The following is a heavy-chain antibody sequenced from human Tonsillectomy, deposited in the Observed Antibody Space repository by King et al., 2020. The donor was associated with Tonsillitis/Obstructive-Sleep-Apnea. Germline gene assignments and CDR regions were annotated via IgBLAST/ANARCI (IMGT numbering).Heavy chain of an antibody. Sequence: VQLQQWGAGLLKPSETLSLTCAVYGGSFSGYYWSWIRQPPGKGLEWIGEINHSGSTNYNPSLKSRVTISVDTSKNQFSLKLSSVTAADTAVYYCARCDYVWGSYRRYWYFDLWGRGTLVTVSS. CDR3: ARCDYVWGSYRRYWYFDL. J-gene: IGHJ2*01. CDR1: GGSFSGYY. D-gene: IGHD3-16*02. CDR2: INHSGST. V-gene: IGHV4-34*01.